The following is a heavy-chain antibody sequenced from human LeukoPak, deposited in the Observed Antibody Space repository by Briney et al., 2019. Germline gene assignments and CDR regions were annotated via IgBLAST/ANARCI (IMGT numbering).Heavy chain of an antibody. V-gene: IGHV4-59*01. CDR3: ARVGGYCSSTGCYGGIDP. D-gene: IGHD2-2*01. Sequence: SETLSLTCTVSGGSISSYYWSWIRQPPGKELEWIGYIYYSGSTNYNPSLKSRVTISVDTSKNQFSLKLSSVTAADTAVYYCARVGGYCSSTGCYGGIDPWGQGTLVTVSS. CDR1: GGSISSYY. J-gene: IGHJ5*02. CDR2: IYYSGST.